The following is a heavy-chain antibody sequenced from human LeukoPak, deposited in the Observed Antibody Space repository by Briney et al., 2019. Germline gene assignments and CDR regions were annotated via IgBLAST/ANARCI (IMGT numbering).Heavy chain of an antibody. CDR2: LYYSRRN. Sequence: SETLPLTCTVSGASIRSSTSYGGGIRPAPGKGLEWIGSLYYSRRNSYKSSLKSRATISADTSETQFSLRVFSVLGADTVVSYCASNTSFYYDATGYQGALGSWGQGTLVTVSS. CDR1: GASIRSSTSY. J-gene: IGHJ5*02. D-gene: IGHD3-22*01. CDR3: ASNTSFYYDATGYQGALGS. V-gene: IGHV4-39*01.